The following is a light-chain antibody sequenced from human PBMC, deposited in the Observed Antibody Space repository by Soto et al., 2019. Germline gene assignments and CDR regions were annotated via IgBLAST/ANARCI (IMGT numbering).Light chain of an antibody. CDR3: SSYTSSSTHVV. Sequence: QSALTQPASVSGSPGQSITISCTGTSSDVGGYNYVSWYQQHPGKAPTLMIYDVSYRPSGVSNRFSGSKSGNTASLTISGLQADDEADYYCSSYTSSSTHVVFGGGTKLTVL. CDR1: SSDVGGYNY. CDR2: DVS. V-gene: IGLV2-14*03. J-gene: IGLJ2*01.